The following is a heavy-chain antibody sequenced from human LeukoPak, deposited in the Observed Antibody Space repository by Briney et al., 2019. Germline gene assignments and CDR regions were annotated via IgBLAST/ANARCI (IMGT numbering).Heavy chain of an antibody. CDR1: GFTFSTYA. V-gene: IGHV3-23*01. CDR3: AKKSPWNYYDY. D-gene: IGHD5-12*01. CDR2: ISGSGGST. Sequence: GGSLRLSCAASGFTFSTYAMSWVRQAPGKGLEWASAISGSGGSTYNADSVKGRFTISRDNSKNTLYVQMNSLRAEDTAVYYCAKKSPWNYYDYWGQGTLVTVSS. J-gene: IGHJ4*02.